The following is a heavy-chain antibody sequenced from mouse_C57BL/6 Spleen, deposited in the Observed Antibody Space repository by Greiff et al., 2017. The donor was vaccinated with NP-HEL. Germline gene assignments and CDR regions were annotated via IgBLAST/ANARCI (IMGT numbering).Heavy chain of an antibody. V-gene: IGHV1-69*01. CDR2: IDPSDSYT. Sequence: QVQLQQPGAELVMPGASVKLSCKASGYTFTSYWMHWVKQRPGQGLEWIGEIDPSDSYTNYNQKFKGKSTLTVDKSSSTAYMQRSSLTSEDSAVYYRTRRAYSNYEGYYFDYWGKGTTLTVSS. CDR3: TRRAYSNYEGYYFDY. J-gene: IGHJ2*01. CDR1: GYTFTSYW. D-gene: IGHD2-5*01.